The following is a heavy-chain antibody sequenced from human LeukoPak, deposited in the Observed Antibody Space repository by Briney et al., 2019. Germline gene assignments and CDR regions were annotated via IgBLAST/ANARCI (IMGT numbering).Heavy chain of an antibody. CDR1: GFTFSSYW. Sequence: GGSLRLSCAASGFTFSSYWMSWVRQAPGKGLEWVGRIKSKTDGGTTDYAAPVKGRFTISRDDSKNTLYLQMNSLKTEDTAVYYCTTGRLTYYYDSSGYYSAYWGQGTLVTVSS. D-gene: IGHD3-22*01. V-gene: IGHV3-15*01. J-gene: IGHJ4*02. CDR3: TTGRLTYYYDSSGYYSAY. CDR2: IKSKTDGGTT.